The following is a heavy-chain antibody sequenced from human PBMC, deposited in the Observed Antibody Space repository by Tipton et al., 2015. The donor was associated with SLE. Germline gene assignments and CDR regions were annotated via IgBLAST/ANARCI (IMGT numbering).Heavy chain of an antibody. Sequence: TLSLTCAVYGGSLSVYYWSWIRQSPGKGLEWIGEIDHSGTTNYNPSLESRVTISVDTSKDQFSLRLNSATAADTAVYYCARRDYYDRRGLVYKWFDPWGQGTLVTVSS. CDR1: GGSLSVYY. D-gene: IGHD3-22*01. CDR3: ARRDYYDRRGLVYKWFDP. J-gene: IGHJ5*02. CDR2: IDHSGTT. V-gene: IGHV4-34*01.